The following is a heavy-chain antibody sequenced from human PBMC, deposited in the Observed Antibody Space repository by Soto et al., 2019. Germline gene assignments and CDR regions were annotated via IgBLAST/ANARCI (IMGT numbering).Heavy chain of an antibody. D-gene: IGHD3-22*01. V-gene: IGHV3-48*03. CDR2: IGSSGSTI. Sequence: LRLSCAASGFTFSSYEMNWVRQAPGKGLEWVSYIGSSGSTIYYTDSVKGRFTISRDNAKNSLYLQMNSLRAEDTAVYYCARSPSRYYYDSSGYLGAFDIWGQGTMVTVSS. J-gene: IGHJ3*02. CDR3: ARSPSRYYYDSSGYLGAFDI. CDR1: GFTFSSYE.